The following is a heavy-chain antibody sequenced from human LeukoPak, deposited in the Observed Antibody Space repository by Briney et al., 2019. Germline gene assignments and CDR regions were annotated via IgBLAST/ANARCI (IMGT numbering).Heavy chain of an antibody. CDR3: ARVTAPGTSGWYFGY. J-gene: IGHJ4*02. V-gene: IGHV3-48*02. D-gene: IGHD6-19*01. CDR1: GFTFSSYG. Sequence: GGSLRLSCAASGFTFSSYGMNWVRQAPGKGLEWVSYISTSSNRIDYADSVKGRFTMSRDNAKNLLYLQMNSLRDEDTAMYYCARVTAPGTSGWYFGYWGQGTLVTVSS. CDR2: ISTSSNRI.